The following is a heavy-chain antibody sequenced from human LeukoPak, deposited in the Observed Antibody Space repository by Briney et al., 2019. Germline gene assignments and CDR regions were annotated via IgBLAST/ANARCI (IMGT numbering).Heavy chain of an antibody. CDR2: ISSSSSYI. J-gene: IGHJ3*02. CDR3: ARASGSVVTPGDAFDI. CDR1: GFTFSSYS. D-gene: IGHD4-23*01. V-gene: IGHV3-21*01. Sequence: PGGSLRLSCAASGFTFSSYSMNWVRQAPGKGLEWVSPISSSSSYIYYADSVKGRFTISRDNAKNSLYLQMNSLRAEDTAVYYCARASGSVVTPGDAFDIWGQGTMVTVSS.